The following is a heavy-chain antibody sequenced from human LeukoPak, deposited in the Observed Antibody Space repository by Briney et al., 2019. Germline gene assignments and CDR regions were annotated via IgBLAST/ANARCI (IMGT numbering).Heavy chain of an antibody. CDR3: VRTTEAHSWQTRYYSYYMDV. V-gene: IGHV4-59*01. Sequence: SETLSLTCTVSGGSISSYYWSWIRQPPGKGLEWIGFIYDSGSTNYNPSLKSRVTISVDTSKNQFSLKLRSVTAADTAVYYCVRTTEAHSWQTRYYSYYMDVLGKGTTVTVSS. D-gene: IGHD6-13*01. J-gene: IGHJ6*03. CDR2: IYDSGST. CDR1: GGSISSYY.